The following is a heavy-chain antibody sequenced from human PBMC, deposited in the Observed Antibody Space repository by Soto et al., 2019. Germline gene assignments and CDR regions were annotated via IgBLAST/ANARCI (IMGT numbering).Heavy chain of an antibody. CDR1: GFTFSSYA. Sequence: PGGSLRLSCAASGFTFSSYAMHWVRQAPGKGLEWVAVISYDGSNKYYADSVKGRFTISRDNSKNTLYLQMNSLRAEDTAVYYCARDRGGRRPDAFDIWGQGTMVTVSS. J-gene: IGHJ3*02. CDR2: ISYDGSNK. CDR3: ARDRGGRRPDAFDI. D-gene: IGHD1-26*01. V-gene: IGHV3-30-3*01.